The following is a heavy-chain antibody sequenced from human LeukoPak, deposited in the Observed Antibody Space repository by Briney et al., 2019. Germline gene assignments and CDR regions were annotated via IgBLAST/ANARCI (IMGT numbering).Heavy chain of an antibody. CDR1: GYTFTGYY. CDR2: INPNSGGT. D-gene: IGHD6-19*01. J-gene: IGHJ4*02. Sequence: ASVKVSCKASGYTFTGYYIHWVRQAPGQGLEWMGWINPNSGGTNYAQKFQGRVTMTRDTSISTAYMELSRLRSDDTAVYYCARVGKGIAVAHKIDYWGQGTLVTVSS. CDR3: ARVGKGIAVAHKIDY. V-gene: IGHV1-2*02.